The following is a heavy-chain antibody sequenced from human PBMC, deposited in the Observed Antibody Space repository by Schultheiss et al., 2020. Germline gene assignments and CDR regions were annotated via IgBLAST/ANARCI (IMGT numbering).Heavy chain of an antibody. CDR2: IRSKANSYAT. J-gene: IGHJ1*01. V-gene: IGHV3-73*01. D-gene: IGHD4-23*01. CDR1: GFTFSGSS. CDR3: AKDGINYGGHEGSEYFQH. Sequence: GGSLRLSCAASGFTFSGSSMHWVRQGSGKGLEWVDRIRSKANSYATAYAASVRGRFTISRDDSKNTAYLQMNSLRAEDTAVYYCAKDGINYGGHEGSEYFQHWGQGTLGTGSS.